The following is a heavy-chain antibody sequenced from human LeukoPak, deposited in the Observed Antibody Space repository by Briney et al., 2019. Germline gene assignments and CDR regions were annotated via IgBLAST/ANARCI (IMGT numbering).Heavy chain of an antibody. Sequence: GGSLRLSCAASGFTFSSYSMNWVRQAPGKGLEWVSSISSSSSYIYYADSVKGRFTISRDNAKNSLYLQMNSLRAEDTAVYYCARDRIAAGFGYWGQGTLVTVSS. J-gene: IGHJ4*02. D-gene: IGHD6-25*01. V-gene: IGHV3-21*01. CDR1: GFTFSSYS. CDR2: ISSSSSYI. CDR3: ARDRIAAGFGY.